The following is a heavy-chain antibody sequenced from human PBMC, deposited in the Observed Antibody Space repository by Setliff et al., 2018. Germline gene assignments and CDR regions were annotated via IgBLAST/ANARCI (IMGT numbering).Heavy chain of an antibody. D-gene: IGHD2-2*01. CDR2: IIPIYGST. CDR3: ARSENCFSTHCSPYDY. CDR1: GGSFSNYA. Sequence: SVKVSCKASGGSFSNYAIIWVRQAPGQGPEWMGGIIPIYGSTNNAEKFQGRVTFSADESMSTVYMELSSLTSADTATYYCARSENCFSTHCSPYDYWGQGTLVTVSS. J-gene: IGHJ4*02. V-gene: IGHV1-69*13.